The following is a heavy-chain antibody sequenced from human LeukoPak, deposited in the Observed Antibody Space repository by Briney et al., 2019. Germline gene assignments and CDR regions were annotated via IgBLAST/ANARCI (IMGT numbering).Heavy chain of an antibody. CDR2: MNPNSGNT. V-gene: IGHV1-8*01. D-gene: IGHD3-22*01. J-gene: IGHJ4*02. Sequence: ASVKVSCTASGYTFTSYDINWVRQATGQGLEWMGWMNPNSGNTGYAQKFQGRVTMTRNTSISTAYMELSSLRSEDTAVYYCARMGKYYYDSSGYYTPFDYWGQGTLVTVSS. CDR3: ARMGKYYYDSSGYYTPFDY. CDR1: GYTFTSYD.